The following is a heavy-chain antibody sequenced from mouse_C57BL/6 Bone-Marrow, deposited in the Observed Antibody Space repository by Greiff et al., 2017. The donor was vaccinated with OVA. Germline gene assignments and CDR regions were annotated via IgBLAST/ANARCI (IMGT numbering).Heavy chain of an antibody. Sequence: VQLQQPGAELVKPGASVKLSCKASGYTFTSYWMHWVKQRPGQGLEWIGMIHPNSCSTNYNEKFKSKATLTVDKSSSAAYMQLSSLTSEDSAVYYCAFYDPAWFAYWGQGTLVTVSA. V-gene: IGHV1-64*01. CDR1: GYTFTSYW. CDR2: IHPNSCST. CDR3: AFYDPAWFAY. D-gene: IGHD2-3*01. J-gene: IGHJ3*01.